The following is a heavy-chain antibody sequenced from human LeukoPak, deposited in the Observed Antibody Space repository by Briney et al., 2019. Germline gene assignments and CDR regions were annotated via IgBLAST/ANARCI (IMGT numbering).Heavy chain of an antibody. Sequence: VASVKVSCKTSGYTFSSYDINWVRQATGQGLEWMGWMNPNSGNTDYAQKFQGRVTMTRNTSISTAYMELNSLRSEDTAIYYCARRRDYYDRSGYYYMDYWGQGTLVTVSS. CDR2: MNPNSGNT. J-gene: IGHJ4*02. V-gene: IGHV1-8*01. D-gene: IGHD3-22*01. CDR3: ARRRDYYDRSGYYYMDY. CDR1: GYTFSSYD.